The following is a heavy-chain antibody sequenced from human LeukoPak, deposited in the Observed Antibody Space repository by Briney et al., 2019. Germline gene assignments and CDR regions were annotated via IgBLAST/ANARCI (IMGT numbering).Heavy chain of an antibody. Sequence: PSQTLSLTCTVSGGSISSGGYYWSWIRQHPGKGLEWIGYIYYSGSTHYNPSLKSRVTISVDTSKNQFSLKLSSVTAADTAVYYCARGYYDFWSGLGYYYYYGMDVWGQGTTVTVSS. CDR2: IYYSGST. D-gene: IGHD3-3*01. J-gene: IGHJ6*02. CDR1: GGSISSGGYY. V-gene: IGHV4-31*03. CDR3: ARGYYDFWSGLGYYYYYGMDV.